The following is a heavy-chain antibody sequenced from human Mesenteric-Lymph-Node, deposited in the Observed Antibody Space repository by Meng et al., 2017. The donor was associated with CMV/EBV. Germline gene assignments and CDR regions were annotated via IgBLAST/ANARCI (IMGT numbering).Heavy chain of an antibody. Sequence: YTLTSYCITWVRPSPGQGLEWMGWISAYNGDTNYAQKLQGRVTMTTDTSTSTAYMELRSLRSDDTAVYFCARDVNYDSTGYYSILHYWGQGTLVTVSS. CDR3: ARDVNYDSTGYYSILHY. D-gene: IGHD3-22*01. V-gene: IGHV1-18*01. J-gene: IGHJ4*02. CDR2: ISAYNGDT. CDR1: YTLTSYC.